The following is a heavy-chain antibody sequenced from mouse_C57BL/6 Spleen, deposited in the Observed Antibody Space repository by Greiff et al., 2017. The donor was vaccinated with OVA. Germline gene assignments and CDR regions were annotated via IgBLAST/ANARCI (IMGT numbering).Heavy chain of an antibody. D-gene: IGHD3-2*02. CDR2: IDPSDSYT. Sequence: VQLQQPGAELVKPGASVKLSCKASGYTFTSYWMQWVKQRPGQGLEWIGEIDPSDSYTNYNQKFKGKATLTVDTSSSTAYMQLSSLTSEDSAVYYCARRPAQATWFAYWGQGTTLTVSS. CDR3: ARRPAQATWFAY. V-gene: IGHV1-50*01. J-gene: IGHJ2*01. CDR1: GYTFTSYW.